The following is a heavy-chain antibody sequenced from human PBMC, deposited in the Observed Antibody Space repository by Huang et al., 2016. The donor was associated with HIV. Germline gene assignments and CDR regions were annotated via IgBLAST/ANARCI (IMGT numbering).Heavy chain of an antibody. D-gene: IGHD3-22*01. Sequence: QVQLVESGGGVVQPGRSLRLSCAASGFTFSSFAMHWVRQAPGKGLEWVAVISNDGTKKHYADSVKGRFTISRDNSKNTLYLQMNSLRGEDTTVYYCARPLGNFDSSGYGYYFAYWGQGALVSVSS. J-gene: IGHJ4*02. CDR1: GFTFSSFA. V-gene: IGHV3-30-3*01. CDR2: ISNDGTKK. CDR3: ARPLGNFDSSGYGYYFAY.